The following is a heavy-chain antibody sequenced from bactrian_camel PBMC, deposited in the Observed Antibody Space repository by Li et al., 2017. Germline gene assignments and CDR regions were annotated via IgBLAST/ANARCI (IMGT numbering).Heavy chain of an antibody. CDR2: IHTGDGST. Sequence: DVQLVESGGGLVQPGGSLRFSCAASGFTFSNNWMHWVRQAPGKGLEWVSSIHTGDGSTNSADSVKGRFTISRDNAANTLFLQLNSLKTEDTAMYYCSRSQEGWAQVFEYWGRGTQVTVS. V-gene: IGHV3S19*01. D-gene: IGHD3*01. CDR1: GFTFSNNW. CDR3: SRSQEGWAQVFEY. J-gene: IGHJ4*01.